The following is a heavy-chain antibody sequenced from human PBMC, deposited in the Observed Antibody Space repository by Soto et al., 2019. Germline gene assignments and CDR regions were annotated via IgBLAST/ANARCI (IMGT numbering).Heavy chain of an antibody. V-gene: IGHV1-18*04. CDR2: ISVYNSNT. CDR1: GYTFTSYG. CDR3: ALTLRYCSGGSCYSSLFDP. J-gene: IGHJ5*02. D-gene: IGHD2-15*01. Sequence: ASVKVSCKASGYTFTSYGISWVRQAPGQGLEWVGWISVYNSNTNYAQKFQGRVSMTTDTSTTTAYMDLRSLGSDDTAMYYCALTLRYCSGGSCYSSLFDPWGQGTLVTVSS.